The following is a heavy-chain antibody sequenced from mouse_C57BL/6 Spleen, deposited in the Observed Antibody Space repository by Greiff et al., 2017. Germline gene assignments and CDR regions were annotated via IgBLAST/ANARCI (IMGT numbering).Heavy chain of an antibody. D-gene: IGHD1-1*01. CDR3: ARLGVHYYGSGGFAY. V-gene: IGHV1-72*01. Sequence: QVQLQQSGAELVKPGASVKLSCTASGFNIKDYYMHWVKQRTEQGLEWIGRIDPNSGGTKYNEKFKSKATLTVDKPSSTAYMQLSSLTSEDSAVYYCARLGVHYYGSGGFAYWGQGTLVTVSA. J-gene: IGHJ3*01. CDR1: GFNIKDYY. CDR2: IDPNSGGT.